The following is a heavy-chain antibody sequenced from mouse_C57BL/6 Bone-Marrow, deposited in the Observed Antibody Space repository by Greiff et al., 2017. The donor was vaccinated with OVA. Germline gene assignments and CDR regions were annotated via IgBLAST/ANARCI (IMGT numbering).Heavy chain of an antibody. V-gene: IGHV2-2*01. Sequence: VQLQQSGPGLVQPSQSLSITCTVSGFSLTSYGVHWVRQSPGKGLEWLGVIWSGGSTAYNAAFISRLSISKDNSKSQVFFKMNSLQADDTAIYYCARKAVVATDAMDYWGQGTSVTVSS. CDR3: ARKAVVATDAMDY. D-gene: IGHD1-1*01. CDR2: IWSGGST. CDR1: GFSLTSYG. J-gene: IGHJ4*01.